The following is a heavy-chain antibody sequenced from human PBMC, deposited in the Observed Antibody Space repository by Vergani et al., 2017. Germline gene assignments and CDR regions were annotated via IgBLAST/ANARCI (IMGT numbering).Heavy chain of an antibody. V-gene: IGHV3-30*02. J-gene: IGHJ4*02. Sequence: QVQVVESGGGVVQPGGSLRLYCAASGFTFSNYGMHWVRQAPGKGLEWVAFIRYDGSYKYYADSVKGRFTISRDNSKNTLYLQMNSLRAEDTAVYYCARALYDFWSGYSHFDYWGQGTLVTVSS. CDR1: GFTFSNYG. D-gene: IGHD3-3*01. CDR2: IRYDGSYK. CDR3: ARALYDFWSGYSHFDY.